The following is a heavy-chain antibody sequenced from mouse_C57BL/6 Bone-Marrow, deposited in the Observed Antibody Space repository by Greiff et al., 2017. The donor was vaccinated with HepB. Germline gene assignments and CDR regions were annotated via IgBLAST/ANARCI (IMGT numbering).Heavy chain of an antibody. CDR2: SRNKANDYTT. V-gene: IGHV7-1*01. Sequence: EVKLVESGGGLVQSGRSLRLSCATSGFTFSDFYMEWVRQAPGKGLEWIAASRNKANDYTTEYSASVKGRFIVSRDTSQSILYLQMNALRAEDTAIYYCARDYYGSSSWYFDVWGTGTTVTVSS. D-gene: IGHD1-1*01. CDR1: GFTFSDFY. CDR3: ARDYYGSSSWYFDV. J-gene: IGHJ1*03.